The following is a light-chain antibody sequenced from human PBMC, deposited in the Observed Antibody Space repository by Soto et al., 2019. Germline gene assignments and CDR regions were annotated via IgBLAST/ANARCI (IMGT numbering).Light chain of an antibody. CDR3: QQYGGSPWT. CDR2: GAS. CDR1: QSVSSY. J-gene: IGKJ1*01. V-gene: IGKV3-20*01. Sequence: EIVMTQSPATLSVSPGERATLSCRASQSVSSYLAWYQQKPGQAPRLLIYGASNRATGIPDRFSGGGSGTDFTLTISRLEPEDFAVYYCQQYGGSPWTFGQGTKVDIK.